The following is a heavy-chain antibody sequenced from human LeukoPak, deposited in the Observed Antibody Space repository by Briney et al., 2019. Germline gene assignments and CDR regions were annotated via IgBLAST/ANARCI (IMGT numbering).Heavy chain of an antibody. CDR2: IYYSGST. CDR3: ARASQVVTRSNQNWYFDL. Sequence: SETLSLTCAVYGGSFSGYYWSWIRQPPGKGLEWIGYIYYSGSTNYNLSLKSRVTISVDTSKNQFSLKLSSVTAADTAVYYCARASQVVTRSNQNWYFDLWGRGTLVTVSS. D-gene: IGHD4-23*01. V-gene: IGHV4-59*08. J-gene: IGHJ2*01. CDR1: GGSFSGYY.